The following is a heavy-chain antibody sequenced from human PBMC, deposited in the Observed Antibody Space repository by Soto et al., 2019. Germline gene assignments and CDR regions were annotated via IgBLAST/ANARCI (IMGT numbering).Heavy chain of an antibody. Sequence: LSLTCAVSGGSIDSGAYSLSWIRQPPGKGLEWIGYVTHTGTAYSIPSLNGRLTLSVDSSQTQFSLKLTSVTAADSAVYYCARIHWTQSSLDYWGRGILVTVSS. J-gene: IGHJ4*02. CDR1: GGSIDSGAYS. CDR3: ARIHWTQSSLDY. V-gene: IGHV4-30-2*01. D-gene: IGHD6-19*01. CDR2: VTHTGTA.